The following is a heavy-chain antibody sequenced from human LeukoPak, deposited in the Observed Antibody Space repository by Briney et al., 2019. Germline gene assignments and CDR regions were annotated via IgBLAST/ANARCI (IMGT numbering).Heavy chain of an antibody. CDR3: ARAAPGCSGGSCYPPYYYYMDV. CDR2: IYHSGST. D-gene: IGHD2-15*01. CDR1: GYSISSGNY. J-gene: IGHJ6*03. V-gene: IGHV4-38-2*02. Sequence: SETLSLTCTVSGYSISSGNYWDWIRQPPGKGLEWIGSIYHSGSTYYNPSLKSRVTMSVDTSKNQFSLKLSSVTAADTAVYYCARAAPGCSGGSCYPPYYYYMDVWGKGTTVTISS.